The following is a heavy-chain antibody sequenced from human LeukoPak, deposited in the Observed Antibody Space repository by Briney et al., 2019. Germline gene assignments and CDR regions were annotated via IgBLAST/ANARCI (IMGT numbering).Heavy chain of an antibody. J-gene: IGHJ1*01. D-gene: IGHD3-16*01. V-gene: IGHV3-11*01. Sequence: GGSLRLSCAASGFTFSDYYMSWIRQAPGKGLEWVSYISSSGSTIYYADSVKGRFTISRDNAKNSLYLQMNSLRSDDTAVYYCARTTDPGVLHSYFQHWGQGTLVTVSS. CDR1: GFTFSDYY. CDR2: ISSSGSTI. CDR3: ARTTDPGVLHSYFQH.